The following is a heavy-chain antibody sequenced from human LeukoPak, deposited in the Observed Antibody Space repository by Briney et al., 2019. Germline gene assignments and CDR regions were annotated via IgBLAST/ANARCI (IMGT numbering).Heavy chain of an antibody. CDR2: ISSSSTTI. D-gene: IGHD3-10*01. J-gene: IGHJ6*02. Sequence: GGSLRLSCAASGFTFSNYSMNWVRQAPGKGLEWVSYISSSSTTIYYADSVKGRFTISRDNAKNSLYLQMDSLRAEDTAVYYCVTRGYYGSGSLYYGMDVWGQGTTVTVSS. V-gene: IGHV3-48*01. CDR1: GFTFSNYS. CDR3: VTRGYYGSGSLYYGMDV.